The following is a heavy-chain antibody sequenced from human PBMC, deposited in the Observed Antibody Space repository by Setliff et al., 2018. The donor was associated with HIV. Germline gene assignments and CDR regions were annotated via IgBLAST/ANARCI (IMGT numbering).Heavy chain of an antibody. CDR2: ISGSDSST. D-gene: IGHD1-26*01. CDR3: AKLVRGWDY. Sequence: GGSLRLSCVASGVTFSSDAMSWVRQAPGKGLEWVSSISGSDSSTHYAGSAEGRFTISRDNSKKTLYLQMSSLRAEDTAVYHCAKLVRGWDYWGQGILVTVSS. V-gene: IGHV3-23*01. CDR1: GVTFSSDA. J-gene: IGHJ4*02.